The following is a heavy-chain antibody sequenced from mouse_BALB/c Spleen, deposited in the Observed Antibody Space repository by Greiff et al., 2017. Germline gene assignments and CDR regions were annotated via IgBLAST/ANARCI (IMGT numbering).Heavy chain of an antibody. D-gene: IGHD2-1*01. V-gene: IGHV2-6-7*01. Sequence: QVQLKQSGPGLVAPSQSLSITCTVSGFSLTGYGVNWVRQPPGKGLEWLGMIWGDGSTVYNSALKSRLSISKDNSKSQVFLKMNSLQTDDTARYYCARESGNYGDWFAYWGQGTLVTVSA. J-gene: IGHJ3*01. CDR3: ARESGNYGDWFAY. CDR1: GFSLTGYG. CDR2: IWGDGST.